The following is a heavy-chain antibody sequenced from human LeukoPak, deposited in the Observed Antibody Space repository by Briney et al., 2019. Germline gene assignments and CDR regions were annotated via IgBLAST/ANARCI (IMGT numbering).Heavy chain of an antibody. CDR1: GFPFSSYS. CDR2: ISSSSSYI. CDR3: ASDMVVTGATYYFDY. D-gene: IGHD4-23*01. J-gene: IGHJ4*02. V-gene: IGHV3-21*01. Sequence: GGSLRLSCAASGFPFSSYSMNWVRQAPGKGLEWVSSISSSSSYIYYADSVKGRFTISRDNAKNSLYLQMNSLRAEDTAVYYCASDMVVTGATYYFDYWGQGTLVTVSS.